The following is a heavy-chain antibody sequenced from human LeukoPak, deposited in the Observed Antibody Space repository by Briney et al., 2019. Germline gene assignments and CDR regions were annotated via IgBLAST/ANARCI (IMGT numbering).Heavy chain of an antibody. CDR1: GFTFSSYS. CDR2: ISSSSYI. J-gene: IGHJ4*02. V-gene: IGHV3-21*04. Sequence: PGGSLRLSCAASGFTFSSYSMNWVRQAPGKGLEWVSSISSSSYIYYADSVKGRFTISRDNSKNTLYLQMNSLRAEDTAVYYCAKPARTDYVDYWGQGTLVTVSS. CDR3: AKPARTDYVDY. D-gene: IGHD1-14*01.